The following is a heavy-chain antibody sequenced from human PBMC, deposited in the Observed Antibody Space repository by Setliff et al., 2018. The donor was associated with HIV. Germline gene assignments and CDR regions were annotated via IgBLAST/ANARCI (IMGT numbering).Heavy chain of an antibody. CDR1: GGSINRSNYY. V-gene: IGHV4-39*07. Sequence: PSETLSLTCTVPGGSINRSNYYWGWIRQPPGKGLEWIGEINHSGSTNYNPSLKSRVTISVDTSKNQFSLKLSSVTAADTAVYYCARDRSDYYNLPGYFDHWGQGTPVTVSS. D-gene: IGHD3-3*01. CDR3: ARDRSDYYNLPGYFDH. J-gene: IGHJ4*02. CDR2: INHSGST.